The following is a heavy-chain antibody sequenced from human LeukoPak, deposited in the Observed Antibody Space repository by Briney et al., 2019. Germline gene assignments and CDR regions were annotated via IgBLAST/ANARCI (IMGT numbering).Heavy chain of an antibody. V-gene: IGHV4-4*07. CDR2: IYTSGST. D-gene: IGHD3-22*01. CDR3: ARDHYDSRGHVHGAFDI. J-gene: IGHJ3*02. CDR1: GGSISSYY. Sequence: SETPSLTCTVSGGSISSYYWSWIRQPAGKGLEWIGRIYTSGSTNYNPFLKSRVTMSVDTSKNQFSLKLSSVTAADTAVYYCARDHYDSRGHVHGAFDIWGQGTMVTVSS.